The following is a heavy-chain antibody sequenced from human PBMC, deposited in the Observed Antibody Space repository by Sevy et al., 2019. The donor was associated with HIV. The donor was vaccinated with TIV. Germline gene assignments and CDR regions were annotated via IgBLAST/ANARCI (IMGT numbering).Heavy chain of an antibody. J-gene: IGHJ3*02. Sequence: SETLSLTCAVSGVSISSGAYSWNWIRQPPGKGLEWIGYIYHTGNTYYNPSLKSRITISLNRSKNQFSLRLSSVTAADTAVYFCARDGGTMTTPGSFDIWGQGTMVTVSS. CDR1: GVSISSGAYS. V-gene: IGHV4-30-2*01. D-gene: IGHD4-17*01. CDR3: ARDGGTMTTPGSFDI. CDR2: IYHTGNT.